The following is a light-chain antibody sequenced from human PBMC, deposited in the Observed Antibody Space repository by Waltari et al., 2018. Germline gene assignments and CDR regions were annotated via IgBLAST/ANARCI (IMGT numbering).Light chain of an antibody. CDR1: SSNIGASSY. J-gene: IGLJ3*02. V-gene: IGLV1-40*01. CDR3: QAYDRGLSAWV. CDR2: GDS. Sequence: QSLLTQPPSVSGAPGQRVTISCTGSSSNIGASSYVHLYQQLPGTAPKLRIFGDSMRPSGVPDRFSAAKSASSASLASAGLQAEDEAEYYCQAYDRGLSAWVFGGGTKLIV.